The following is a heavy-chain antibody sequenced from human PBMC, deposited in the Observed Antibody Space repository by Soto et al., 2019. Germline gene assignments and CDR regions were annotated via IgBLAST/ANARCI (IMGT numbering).Heavy chain of an antibody. J-gene: IGHJ6*02. CDR3: ARQAAAGKYYYAMDV. V-gene: IGHV5-51*01. D-gene: IGHD6-13*01. Sequence: GESLKISCKGSGYSFTTYWIGWVRQMPGKGLEGMVIIYPGDSDTRYSPSFQGQVTISADKSINTTYLQWSSLKASDTAIYYCARQAAAGKYYYAMDVWGQET. CDR2: IYPGDSDT. CDR1: GYSFTTYW.